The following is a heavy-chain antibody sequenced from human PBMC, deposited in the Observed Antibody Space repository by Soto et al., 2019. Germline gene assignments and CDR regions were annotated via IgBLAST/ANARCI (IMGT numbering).Heavy chain of an antibody. CDR2: INPNSGGT. D-gene: IGHD2-21*02. V-gene: IGHV1-2*04. Sequence: QVQLVQSGAEVKKPGASVKVSCKASGYTFTGYYMHWVRQAPGQGLEWMGWINPNSGGTNYEQKFQGWVTMTRDTSISTAYMELSRLRSDDTAVYYCARDKGDRGTRGCDYWGQGTLVTVSS. CDR3: ARDKGDRGTRGCDY. J-gene: IGHJ4*02. CDR1: GYTFTGYY.